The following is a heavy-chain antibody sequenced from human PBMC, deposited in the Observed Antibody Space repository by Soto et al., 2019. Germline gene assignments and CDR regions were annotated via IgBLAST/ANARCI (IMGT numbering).Heavy chain of an antibody. D-gene: IGHD2-15*01. CDR2: INHSGST. CDR3: VGYCSGGSCQFDY. V-gene: IGHV4-34*01. Sequence: SETLSLTCAVYGGSFRGYYWTWIRQPPGKGLEWIGEINHSGSTNYNPSLKSRVTISVDTSKNQFSLKLSPVTAADTAVYYCVGYCSGGSCQFDYWGQGTLVTVSS. CDR1: GGSFRGYY. J-gene: IGHJ4*02.